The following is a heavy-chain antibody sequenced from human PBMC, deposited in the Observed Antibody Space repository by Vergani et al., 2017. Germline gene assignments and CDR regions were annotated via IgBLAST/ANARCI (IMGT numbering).Heavy chain of an antibody. J-gene: IGHJ5*01. CDR3: VRARCSGPCFMSNCFDS. CDR1: GFSFSGYW. V-gene: IGHV3-74*01. D-gene: IGHD5-12*01. CDR2: IKSDGSIT. Sequence: EVQLVESGGGLIHPGGSLRLSCEGSGFSFSGYWMHWVRQSPEKGLVWVSRIKSDGSITNYADSVKGRFTISRDNAKNTLYLEMNSLRGDDTAIYYCVRARCSGPCFMSNCFDSWVQGTLVTVSS.